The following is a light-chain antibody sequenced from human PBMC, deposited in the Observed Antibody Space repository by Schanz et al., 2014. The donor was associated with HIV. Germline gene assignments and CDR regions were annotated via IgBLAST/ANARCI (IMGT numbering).Light chain of an antibody. CDR2: AAS. CDR1: QGISSY. V-gene: IGKV1-9*01. Sequence: DIQLTQSPSSLSASVGDRVTITCRASQGISSYLAWYQQKPGKAPKVLIYAASTLQRGVPSRFSGSGSGTYFTLTISSLQPEDFATYYCQQPASYPLTFGGGTKVEIK. J-gene: IGKJ4*01. CDR3: QQPASYPLT.